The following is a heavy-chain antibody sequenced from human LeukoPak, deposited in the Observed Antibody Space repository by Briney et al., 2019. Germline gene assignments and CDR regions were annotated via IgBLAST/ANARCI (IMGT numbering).Heavy chain of an antibody. Sequence: SETLSLTCTVSGGSISSYYWSWIRQPPGKGLEWIGYIYYSGSTNYNPSLKSQVTISVDTSKNQFSLKLSSVTAADTAVYYCARDNCSGGSCYSENWGQGTLVTVSS. CDR1: GGSISSYY. CDR3: ARDNCSGGSCYSEN. V-gene: IGHV4-59*01. CDR2: IYYSGST. J-gene: IGHJ4*02. D-gene: IGHD2-15*01.